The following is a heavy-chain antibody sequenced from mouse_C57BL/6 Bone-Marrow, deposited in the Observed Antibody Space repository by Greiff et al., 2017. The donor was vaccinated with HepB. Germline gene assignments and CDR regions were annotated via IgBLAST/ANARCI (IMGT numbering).Heavy chain of an antibody. D-gene: IGHD1-1*01. CDR1: GFTFSSYG. CDR3: ARHDLLRSYYFDY. J-gene: IGHJ2*01. Sequence: EVKLMESGGDLVKPGGSLKLSCAASGFTFSSYGMSWVRQTPDKRLEWVATISSGGSYTYYPDSVKGRFTISRDNAKNTLYLQMSSLKSEDTAMYYCARHDLLRSYYFDYWGQGTTLTVSS. V-gene: IGHV5-6*01. CDR2: ISSGGSYT.